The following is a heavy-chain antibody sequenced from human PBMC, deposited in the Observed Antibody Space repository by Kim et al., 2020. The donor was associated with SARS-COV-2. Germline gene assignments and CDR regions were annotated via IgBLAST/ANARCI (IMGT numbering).Heavy chain of an antibody. CDR2: INHIGGL. D-gene: IGHD1-1*01. J-gene: IGHJ6*02. CDR3: SRGRAGSVPSPLRGNGPHYYYLPMAA. V-gene: IGHV4-34*01. Sequence: SETLSLTCAVYGGSFSGYSWNWIRQPPGKGLEWIGEINHIGGLTHNPSLKSRVTISMDTSKNQFSLTETSVTAADTTCYYCSRGRAGSVPSPLRGNGPHYYYLPMAACGHGTTVTVSS. CDR1: GGSFSGYS.